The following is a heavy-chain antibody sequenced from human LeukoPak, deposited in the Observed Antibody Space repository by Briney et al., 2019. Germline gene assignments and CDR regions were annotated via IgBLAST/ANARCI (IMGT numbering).Heavy chain of an antibody. CDR2: INWNSNNK. V-gene: IGHV3-9*01. Sequence: GRSLRLSCAASGFTFDDYAMHWVRQAPGKGLEWVSGINWNSNNKDYADSVKGRFTISRDNAKNSLYLEMNSLRAEDTAVYYCAKDILGDCSSTSCYGHYYYGMDVWGQGTTVTVS. CDR1: GFTFDDYA. CDR3: AKDILGDCSSTSCYGHYYYGMDV. D-gene: IGHD2-2*01. J-gene: IGHJ6*02.